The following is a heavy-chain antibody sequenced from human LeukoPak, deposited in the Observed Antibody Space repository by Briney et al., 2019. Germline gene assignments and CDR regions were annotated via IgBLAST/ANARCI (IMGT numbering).Heavy chain of an antibody. V-gene: IGHV4-59*01. CDR1: GGSMSNYY. J-gene: IGHJ4*02. CDR3: VRGREWLQSLFDY. Sequence: SETLSLTCTVSGGSMSNYYWSWIRQPPGKGLEWIGYIYYSGSTNYNPSLKSRVTISVDTSKNQFSLKLSSVTAADTAVYYCVRGREWLQSLFDYWGQGTLVTVSS. CDR2: IYYSGST. D-gene: IGHD5-24*01.